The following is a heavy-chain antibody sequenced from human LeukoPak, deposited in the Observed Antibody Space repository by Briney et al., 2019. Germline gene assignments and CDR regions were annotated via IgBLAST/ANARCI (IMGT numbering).Heavy chain of an antibody. D-gene: IGHD1-1*01. Sequence: ASVKVSCKASGYTFTGYYKHWVRQAPGQGLEWMGWINPNSGGTNYAQKFQGRVTMTRDTSISTAYMELSRLRSDDTAVYYCASQSARSTSPGYWGQGTLVTVSS. CDR1: GYTFTGYY. CDR2: INPNSGGT. CDR3: ASQSARSTSPGY. V-gene: IGHV1-2*02. J-gene: IGHJ4*02.